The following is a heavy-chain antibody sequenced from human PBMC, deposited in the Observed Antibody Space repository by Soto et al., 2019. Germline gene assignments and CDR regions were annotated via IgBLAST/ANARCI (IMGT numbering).Heavy chain of an antibody. CDR1: GGPFPNGGYY. Sequence: QVELQESGPGLVKPSQTLPLTCTVTGGPFPNGGYYWSWIRQEPGKGLEWIGYSHHSGDTSYNPYLRSRVTISTDTSKTQFSLRLRSVTSADTAVYYCARGDSQVSSVFDYWGQGMLVTVSS. J-gene: IGHJ4*02. V-gene: IGHV4-31*03. CDR2: SHHSGDT. CDR3: ARGDSQVSSVFDY. D-gene: IGHD3-16*01.